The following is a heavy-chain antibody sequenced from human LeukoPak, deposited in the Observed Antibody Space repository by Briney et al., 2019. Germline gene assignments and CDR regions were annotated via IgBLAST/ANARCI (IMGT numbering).Heavy chain of an antibody. CDR3: ARGPYYDILTGYSCFDP. V-gene: IGHV4-38-2*02. Sequence: SETLSLTCTVSGYSISSGYYWGWILQPPGKGLEWIVSIYHSGSTYYNPSLKSRVTISVDTSKNQFSLKLSSVTAADTAVYYCARGPYYDILTGYSCFDPWGQGTLVTVSS. CDR2: IYHSGST. CDR1: GYSISSGYY. D-gene: IGHD3-9*01. J-gene: IGHJ5*02.